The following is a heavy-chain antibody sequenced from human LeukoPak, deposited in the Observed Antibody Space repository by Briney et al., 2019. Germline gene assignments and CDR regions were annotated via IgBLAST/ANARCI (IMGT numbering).Heavy chain of an antibody. J-gene: IGHJ4*02. CDR2: LSGSGGST. Sequence: TGGSLRLSCAASGFTFSSYAMSWVRQAPGKGLEWVSALSGSGGSTYYADSVKGRFTISRDNSKNTLYLQMNSLRAEDTAVYYCATSPPTVTTVSYFDYWGQGTLVTVSS. D-gene: IGHD4-17*01. CDR3: ATSPPTVTTVSYFDY. CDR1: GFTFSSYA. V-gene: IGHV3-23*01.